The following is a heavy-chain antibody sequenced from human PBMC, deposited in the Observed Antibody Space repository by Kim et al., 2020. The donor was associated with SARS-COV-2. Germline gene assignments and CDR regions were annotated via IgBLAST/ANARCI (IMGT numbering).Heavy chain of an antibody. CDR1: GFTFSSYS. CDR3: ARDLVGIQDNY. J-gene: IGHJ4*02. D-gene: IGHD3-10*01. Sequence: GGSLRLSCAASGFTFSSYSMNWVRQAPGKGLEWVSSISSSSSYIYYADSVKGRFTISRDNAKNSLYLQMNSLRAEDTAVYYCARDLVGIQDNYWGQGTLVTVSS. V-gene: IGHV3-21*01. CDR2: ISSSSSYI.